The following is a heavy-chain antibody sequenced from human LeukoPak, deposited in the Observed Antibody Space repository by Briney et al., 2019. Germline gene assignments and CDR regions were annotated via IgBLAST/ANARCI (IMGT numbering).Heavy chain of an antibody. CDR1: GFSFSNYA. CDR3: AKAGHPPAYRSRISCYMGS. J-gene: IGHJ5*02. D-gene: IGHD2-2*02. V-gene: IGHV3-23*01. CDR2: VSGGGFTT. Sequence: PGGSLRPSCAASGFSFSNYAMNWVRQAPGKGLEWASGVSGGGFTTHYAESVKGRFTISRDHSKNTVYLQMNSLRVDDAVVYYCAKAGHPPAYRSRISCYMGSWGQGTLVTVSS.